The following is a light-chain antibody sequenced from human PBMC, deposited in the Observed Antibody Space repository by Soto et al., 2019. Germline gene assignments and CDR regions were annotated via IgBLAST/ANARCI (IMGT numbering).Light chain of an antibody. CDR2: GTF. CDR1: QSISNY. Sequence: DIQMTQSPSSLSASVGDRVTITCRASQSISNYLNWYQQKPGKAPKVLIYGTFTLQSGVPSRFSGSGSETDFTLTISSLQPEDFGTYYCQQSYSTPLFGGGTKVEIK. CDR3: QQSYSTPL. J-gene: IGKJ4*01. V-gene: IGKV1-39*01.